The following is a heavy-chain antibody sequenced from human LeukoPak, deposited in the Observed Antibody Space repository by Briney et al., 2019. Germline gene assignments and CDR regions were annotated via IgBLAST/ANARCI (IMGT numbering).Heavy chain of an antibody. Sequence: PSETLSLTCAVYGGSFSGYYWSWIRQPPGKGPEWIGEINHSGSTNYNPSLKSRVTISVDTSKNQFSLKLSSVTAADTAVYYCARELGSIAAPYDYYYYYVDVWGKGTTVTVSS. CDR1: GGSFSGYY. CDR3: ARELGSIAAPYDYYYYYVDV. CDR2: INHSGST. V-gene: IGHV4-34*01. J-gene: IGHJ6*03. D-gene: IGHD6-6*01.